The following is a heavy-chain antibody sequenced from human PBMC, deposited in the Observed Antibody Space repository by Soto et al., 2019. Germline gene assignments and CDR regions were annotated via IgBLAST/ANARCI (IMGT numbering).Heavy chain of an antibody. CDR2: LYDVDGS. CDR1: GLTISGKKY. J-gene: IGHJ3*01. V-gene: IGHV3-53*01. D-gene: IGHD1-1*01. CDR3: ATWHEREHAFDV. Sequence: VQLVESGGCLIQPGESLRLSCAAFGLTISGKKYVAWVRQAPGKGLEWVSALYDVDGSFYADSVTGRFTTSSDSSKTTVYLQMNDLRPDDTAVYYCATWHEREHAFDVWGQGTTVTISS.